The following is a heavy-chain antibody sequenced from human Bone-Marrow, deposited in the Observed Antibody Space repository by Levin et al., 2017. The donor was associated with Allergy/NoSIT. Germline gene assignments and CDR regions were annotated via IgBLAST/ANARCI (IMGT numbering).Heavy chain of an antibody. D-gene: IGHD6-13*01. V-gene: IGHV3-48*01. Sequence: GESLKISCAASGFTFSSYSMNWVRQAPGKGLEWVSYISSSSSTIYYADSVKGRFTISRDNAKNSLYLQMNSLRAEDTAVYYCARVSSSSWGPFDYWGQGTLVTVSS. J-gene: IGHJ4*02. CDR1: GFTFSSYS. CDR3: ARVSSSSWGPFDY. CDR2: ISSSSSTI.